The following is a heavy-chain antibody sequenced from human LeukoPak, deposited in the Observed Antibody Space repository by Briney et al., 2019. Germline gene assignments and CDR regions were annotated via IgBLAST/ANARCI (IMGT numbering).Heavy chain of an antibody. CDR1: GGSFSGYY. V-gene: IGHV4-34*01. Sequence: SETLSLTCAVYGGSFSGYYWSWIRQPPGKGLEWIGEINHSGSTNYNPSLKSRVTISVDTSKNQFSLKLSSVTAADTAVYYCARGRRIAAAEHFDYRGQGTLVTVSS. J-gene: IGHJ4*02. D-gene: IGHD6-13*01. CDR3: ARGRRIAAAEHFDY. CDR2: INHSGST.